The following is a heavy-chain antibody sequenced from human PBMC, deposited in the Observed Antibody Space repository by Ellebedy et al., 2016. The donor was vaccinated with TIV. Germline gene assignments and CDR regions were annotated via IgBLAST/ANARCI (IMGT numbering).Heavy chain of an antibody. J-gene: IGHJ3*02. CDR1: GFSFSSYW. CDR2: INQDGIEK. CDR3: ATDGSYGDYLCPKHAFEM. Sequence: GESLKISCAASGFSFSSYWMTWVRQAPGKGLEWVANINQDGIEKYYVDSVKGRFTISRDNAKNSLNLQMNTLRAEDTAIYYCATDGSYGDYLCPKHAFEMWGQGTVVTVSS. V-gene: IGHV3-7*01. D-gene: IGHD4-17*01.